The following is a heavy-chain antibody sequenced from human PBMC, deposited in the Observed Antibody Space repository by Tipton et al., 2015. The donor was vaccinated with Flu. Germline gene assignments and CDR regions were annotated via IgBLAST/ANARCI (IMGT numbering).Heavy chain of an antibody. Sequence: TLSLTCSVSADSISSNYWSWIRQPPGKGLEWIGEINPSGSTNYNPSLKSRVTISGDTSKNQVSLKLSSVTAADTAVYYCAAHCSGGSCSHAFDIWGQGTMVTVSS. D-gene: IGHD2-15*01. CDR1: ADSISSNY. J-gene: IGHJ3*02. CDR2: INPSGST. V-gene: IGHV4-34*01. CDR3: AAHCSGGSCSHAFDI.